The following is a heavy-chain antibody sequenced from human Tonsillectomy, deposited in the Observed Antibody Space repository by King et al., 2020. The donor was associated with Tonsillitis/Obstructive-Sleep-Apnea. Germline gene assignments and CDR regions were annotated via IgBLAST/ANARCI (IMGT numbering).Heavy chain of an antibody. CDR1: GGSIHSSPFY. CDR2: VYYSGST. J-gene: IGHJ6*03. V-gene: IGHV4-39*01. CDR3: AIHPLGYCSGGSCSRRYYYYYYMDV. Sequence: LQLQESGPGLVKPSETLSLTCSVSGGSIHSSPFYWSWIRQPPGKGLEWIGSVYYSGSTFYNPSLKSRVAMSVDTSKNQFSLKLSSVTAADTAVYYLAIHPLGYCSGGSCSRRYYYYYYMDVWGKGTTVTVSS. D-gene: IGHD2-15*01.